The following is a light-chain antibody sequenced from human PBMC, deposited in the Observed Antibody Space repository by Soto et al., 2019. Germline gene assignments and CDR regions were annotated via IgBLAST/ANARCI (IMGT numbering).Light chain of an antibody. CDR1: QSISSW. Sequence: IQMTQSPSTLPASVGDRVTITCRASQSISSWLAWYQQKPGKDPKLLIYKASTLESGVPSRFSGSRSATEFTLTISSLQPYDFATYYCQQYNTYWTFGQGTKVEIK. J-gene: IGKJ1*01. CDR3: QQYNTYWT. V-gene: IGKV1-5*03. CDR2: KAS.